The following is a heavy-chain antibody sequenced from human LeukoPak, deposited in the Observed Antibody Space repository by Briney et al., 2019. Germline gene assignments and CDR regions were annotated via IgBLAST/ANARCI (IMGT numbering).Heavy chain of an antibody. D-gene: IGHD1-26*01. J-gene: IGHJ6*03. CDR1: GLTLDDYG. CDR3: ARDVVGATWFYYYYYMDV. CDR2: INWNGGST. Sequence: GGSLRLSCAASGLTLDDYGMSWVRQAPGKGLEWVSGINWNGGSTGYADSVKGRFTISRDNAKNSLYLQMNSLRAEDTALYYCARDVVGATWFYYYYYMDVWGKGTTVTVSS. V-gene: IGHV3-20*04.